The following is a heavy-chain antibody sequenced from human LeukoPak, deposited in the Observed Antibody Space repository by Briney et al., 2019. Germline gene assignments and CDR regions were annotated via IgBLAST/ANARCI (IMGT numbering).Heavy chain of an antibody. CDR1: GGSISSSNYY. J-gene: IGHJ4*02. CDR3: ARHRRGDCSSASCYTDY. V-gene: IGHV4-39*01. CDR2: ISYSGTT. D-gene: IGHD2-2*02. Sequence: SETLSLTCIVSGGSISSSNYYWGWIRQPPGKGLEWIGSISYSGTTYYNPSLNSRVTISVDTSKNQFSLRLSSVTVADTAVYYCARHRRGDCSSASCYTDYWGQGTLVTVSS.